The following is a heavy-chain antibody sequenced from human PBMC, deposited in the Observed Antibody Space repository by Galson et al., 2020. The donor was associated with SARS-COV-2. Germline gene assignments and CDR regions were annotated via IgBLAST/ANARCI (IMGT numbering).Heavy chain of an antibody. Sequence: GGSLRLSCEASGFTFNNFAIHWVRQTPAKGLEWVATVSYDGSNKYYADSVKGRFTISRDILKNTVYLDMNSLRPDDSAVYYGAREKAERYDYNYGGGIDVWGQGTTVTVSS. D-gene: IGHD1-7*01. CDR2: VSYDGSNK. CDR1: GFTFNNFA. V-gene: IGHV3-30*04. J-gene: IGHJ6*02. CDR3: AREKAERYDYNYGGGIDV.